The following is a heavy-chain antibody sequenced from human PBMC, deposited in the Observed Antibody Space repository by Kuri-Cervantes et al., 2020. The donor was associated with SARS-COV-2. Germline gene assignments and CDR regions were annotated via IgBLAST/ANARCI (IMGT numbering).Heavy chain of an antibody. D-gene: IGHD3-22*01. CDR3: ARSYDSSGSDAFDT. CDR2: IYHSGST. Sequence: SETLSLTCAVSGYSISSGYYWGWIRQPPGKGLEWIGSIYHSGSTYYNPSLKSRVTISVDTSKNQFSLKLSSVTAADTAVYYCARSYDSSGSDAFDTWGQGTMVTVSS. J-gene: IGHJ3*02. CDR1: GYSISSGYY. V-gene: IGHV4-38-2*01.